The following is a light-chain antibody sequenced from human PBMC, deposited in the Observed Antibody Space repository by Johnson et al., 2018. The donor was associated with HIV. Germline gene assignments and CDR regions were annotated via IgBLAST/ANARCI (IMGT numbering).Light chain of an antibody. CDR1: SSNIGNNY. CDR3: GTWDNSLSPGAV. CDR2: ENN. Sequence: QSVLTQPPSVSAAPGQKVTISCSGSSSNIGNNYVSWYRQLPGTAPKLLIYENNMRPSGIPDRFSGSKSGTSATLGIAGLQTGDEADYYCGTWDNSLSPGAVFGTGTKVTVL. J-gene: IGLJ1*01. V-gene: IGLV1-51*02.